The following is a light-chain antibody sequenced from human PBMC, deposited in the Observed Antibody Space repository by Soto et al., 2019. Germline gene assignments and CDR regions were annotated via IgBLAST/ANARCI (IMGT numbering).Light chain of an antibody. CDR3: QQYGSSPWR. CDR1: QSVSSSY. V-gene: IGKV3-20*01. CDR2: GAT. J-gene: IGKJ1*01. Sequence: EIVLTQSPGTLSLSPGERATLSCRASQSVSSSYLAWYQQKPGQAPRLLIYGATSRATGITDRFSGSGSGTDFTLSISRLEPDDFAGYYCQQYGSSPWRFGQGTKVEI.